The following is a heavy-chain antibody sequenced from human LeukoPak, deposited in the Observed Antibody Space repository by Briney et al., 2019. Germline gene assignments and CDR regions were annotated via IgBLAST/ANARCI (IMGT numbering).Heavy chain of an antibody. CDR2: IYPGDSDT. J-gene: IGHJ4*02. CDR3: ARLGEPYSSSPDY. V-gene: IGHV5-51*01. CDR1: GYRFTSYW. Sequence: LGESLKISCKGSGYRFTSYWIGWVRQVPGKGLEWMGIIYPGDSDTRYSPSFHGQVTISADKSISTAYLQWSSLKASDTAMYYCARLGEPYSSSPDYWGQGTLVTVSS. D-gene: IGHD6-13*01.